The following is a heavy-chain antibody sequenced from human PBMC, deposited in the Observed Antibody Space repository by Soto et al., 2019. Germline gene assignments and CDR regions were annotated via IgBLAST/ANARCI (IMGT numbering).Heavy chain of an antibody. J-gene: IGHJ4*02. CDR2: LNYDGSGT. D-gene: IGHD2-15*01. CDR3: ARGGGHNLEY. V-gene: IGHV3-7*04. Sequence: PGGSLRLSCAVSGFTFSAYWMSWIRQAPGKGLEWVAVLNYDGSGTYYVDSVRGRFSISRDNSKSSLYLQMNSLRVEDTAVYFCARGGGHNLEYWGQGALVTVSS. CDR1: GFTFSAYW.